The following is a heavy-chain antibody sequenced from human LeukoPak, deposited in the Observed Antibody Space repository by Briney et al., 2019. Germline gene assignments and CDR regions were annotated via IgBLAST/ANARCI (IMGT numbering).Heavy chain of an antibody. V-gene: IGHV3-64*02. Sequence: LXLSCAASGFIFNSYAMHWVRQAPGRXLEYVSAITSSGNNIFYADSVKGRFTISRDNSKNTLYLQMNSLRAEDTAVYYCAKESRGGTTFDYWGQEPWSPSPQ. CDR2: ITSSGNNI. CDR1: GFIFNSYA. J-gene: IGHJ4*01. CDR3: AKESRGGTTFDY. D-gene: IGHD1-7*01.